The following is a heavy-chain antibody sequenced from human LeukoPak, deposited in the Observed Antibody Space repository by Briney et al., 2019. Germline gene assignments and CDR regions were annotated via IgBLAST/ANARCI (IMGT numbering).Heavy chain of an antibody. CDR1: GGSISSYY. J-gene: IGHJ5*02. V-gene: IGHV4-59*01. Sequence: SETLSLTCTVSGGSISSYYWSWIRQPPGKGLEWIGYIYYSGSTNYNPSLKSRVTISIDTSKNQFSLKLSSVTAADSAGYYCARAVAGILIWFDPWGQGTLVSVSS. CDR3: ARAVAGILIWFDP. CDR2: IYYSGST. D-gene: IGHD6-19*01.